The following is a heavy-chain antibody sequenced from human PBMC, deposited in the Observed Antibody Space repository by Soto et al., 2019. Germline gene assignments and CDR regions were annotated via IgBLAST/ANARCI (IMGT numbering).Heavy chain of an antibody. Sequence: QVQLVESGGGVVQPGRSLRLSCAASGFTFSSYAMYWVRQAPGKGLEWVAGISYDGSNKYYADSVKGRFTISRDNSKNTLYLQMNSLRAEDTAVYYCERFVSGPFDYWGQGTLVTVSS. J-gene: IGHJ4*02. CDR2: ISYDGSNK. V-gene: IGHV3-30-3*01. D-gene: IGHD2-15*01. CDR1: GFTFSSYA. CDR3: ERFVSGPFDY.